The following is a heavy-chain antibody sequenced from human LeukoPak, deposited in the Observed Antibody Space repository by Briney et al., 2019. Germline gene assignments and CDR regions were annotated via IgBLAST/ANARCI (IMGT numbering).Heavy chain of an antibody. CDR2: TSSSSSYI. J-gene: IGHJ6*02. CDR3: AGDRGGDYSMDV. Sequence: GGSLRLSCAASGFTFSDYYMSWIRQAPGKGLEWVSYTSSSSSYINYADSVKGRFTISRDNAKNSLYLQMNSLRAEDTAVYYCAGDRGGDYSMDVWGQGTTVTVSS. D-gene: IGHD3-16*01. V-gene: IGHV3-11*05. CDR1: GFTFSDYY.